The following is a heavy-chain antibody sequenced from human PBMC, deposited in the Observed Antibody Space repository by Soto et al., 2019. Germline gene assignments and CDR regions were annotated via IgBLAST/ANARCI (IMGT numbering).Heavy chain of an antibody. D-gene: IGHD3-22*01. J-gene: IGHJ6*02. Sequence: ASVKVSCKASRVAFSKFIVTWVRQAPGLGLEWVGGIIPIFGTANYAQKFQGRVTITADESTSTSYMEVNNLRSEDTAVYYCAKARHSSPMGYYYRMDVWGQGTTVPVYS. V-gene: IGHV1-69*13. CDR2: IIPIFGTA. CDR1: RVAFSKFI. CDR3: AKARHSSPMGYYYRMDV.